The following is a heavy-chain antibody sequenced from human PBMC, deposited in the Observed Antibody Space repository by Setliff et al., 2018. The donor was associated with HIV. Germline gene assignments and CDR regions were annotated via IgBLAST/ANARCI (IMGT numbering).Heavy chain of an antibody. CDR2: MFHSGSS. CDR1: GYSISSGYY. CDR3: ARRPYYFDY. Sequence: SETLSLTCNVSGYSISSGYYWGWIRQPPGKGLEWIGAMFHSGSSYLNPSLRSRVTISLDTSKNHVSLRLRSVTAADTAVYYCARRPYYFDYWGQGTLVTVSS. J-gene: IGHJ4*02. V-gene: IGHV4-38-2*02.